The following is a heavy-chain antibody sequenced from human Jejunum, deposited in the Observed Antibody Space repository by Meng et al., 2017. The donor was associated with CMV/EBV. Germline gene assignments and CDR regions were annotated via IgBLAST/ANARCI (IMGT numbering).Heavy chain of an antibody. V-gene: IGHV4-30-4*08. CDR2: IYHKGHT. D-gene: IGHD5-24*01. CDR3: ARDKAGYKNCDS. Sequence: QGRLQESGPGLVEPSQTLSLTCTVSGGSIASDDYWWSWIRQPPGKGLEWIGYIYHKGHTYYNPSLRSRISISVDTSKNQFSLRLNSVTAADTAVYYCARDKAGYKNCDSWGQGTLVTVSS. J-gene: IGHJ5*01. CDR1: GGSIASDDYW.